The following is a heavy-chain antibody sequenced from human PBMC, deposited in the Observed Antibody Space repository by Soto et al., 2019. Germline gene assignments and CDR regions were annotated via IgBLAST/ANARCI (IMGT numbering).Heavy chain of an antibody. CDR2: ISAYNGNT. Sequence: QVQLVQSGAEVKKPGASVKVSCKASGYTFTSYGISWVRQAPGQGLEWMGWISAYNGNTNYAQKLQGRVTMTTDTSTSTAYRELRSLRSDDTAVYYCARTDDPPYYYYGMDVWGQGTTVTVSS. J-gene: IGHJ6*02. D-gene: IGHD1-1*01. CDR3: ARTDDPPYYYYGMDV. V-gene: IGHV1-18*01. CDR1: GYTFTSYG.